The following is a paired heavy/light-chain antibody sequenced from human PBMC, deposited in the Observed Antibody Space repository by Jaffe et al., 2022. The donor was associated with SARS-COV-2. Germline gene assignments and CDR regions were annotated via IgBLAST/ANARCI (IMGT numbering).Light chain of an antibody. CDR3: QQYFNWPSWT. V-gene: IGKV3-15*01. Sequence: EIVLTQSPDSLSVSPGERITLSCRASQSLRSNLAWYQQKRGQPPRVLIYGASTRATGIPARFSGSGSGTEFTLTISSLQSEDFAVYYCQQYFNWPSWTFGQGTKVEVK. CDR1: QSLRSN. J-gene: IGKJ1*01. CDR2: GAS.
Heavy chain of an antibody. Sequence: QVQLQESGPGLVKPSQTLSLTCTVSGGSISSGGHYWSWIRQHPGKGLERIGSFSYSGSTYYNPSLKSRVTISLDTSKNQFSLNLSSVTAADTAVYYCARGGVVVEGGMDVWGQGTTVTVSS. D-gene: IGHD2-21*01. CDR2: FSYSGST. CDR3: ARGGVVVEGGMDV. J-gene: IGHJ6*02. CDR1: GGSISSGGHY. V-gene: IGHV4-31*03.